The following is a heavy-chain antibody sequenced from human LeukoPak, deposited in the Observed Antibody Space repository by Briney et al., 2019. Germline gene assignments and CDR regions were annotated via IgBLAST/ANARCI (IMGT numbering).Heavy chain of an antibody. D-gene: IGHD2-8*01. Sequence: ASVKVSCKASGYSFTSHDINWVRQATGQGLEWMGWMNPNSGNTGYAQKFQGRVTMTRNTSISTAYMELSSLRAEDTAVYYCARTNLDCKNGVCYDYWGQGTLVTVSS. V-gene: IGHV1-8*01. CDR3: ARTNLDCKNGVCYDY. CDR2: MNPNSGNT. J-gene: IGHJ4*02. CDR1: GYSFTSHD.